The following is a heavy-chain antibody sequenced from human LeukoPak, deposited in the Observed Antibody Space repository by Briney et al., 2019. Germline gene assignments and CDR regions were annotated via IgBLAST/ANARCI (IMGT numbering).Heavy chain of an antibody. D-gene: IGHD3-16*01. V-gene: IGHV1-2*02. CDR2: INPNSGGT. CDR3: ARASHYDYVWGSYDY. J-gene: IGHJ4*02. CDR1: GYTFTGYY. Sequence: ASVKVPCKASGYTFTGYYMHWVRQAPGQGLEWMGWINPNSGGTNYAQKFQGRVTMTRDTSISTAYMELSRLRSDDTAVYYCARASHYDYVWGSYDYWGQGTLVTVSS.